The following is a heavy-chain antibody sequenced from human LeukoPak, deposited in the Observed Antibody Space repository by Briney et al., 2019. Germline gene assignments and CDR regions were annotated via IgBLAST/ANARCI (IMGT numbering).Heavy chain of an antibody. Sequence: PGQSLRLSCAASGFTFRSYWMHWVRQAPGKGLVWDSRISTDGSSTKYADFVEGRFTISRDNAKNPLYLQMNSLRAEDTAAYYCVRGNFNGGIDHWGRGTLVTVSP. V-gene: IGHV3-74*01. CDR1: GFTFRSYW. J-gene: IGHJ4*02. CDR2: ISTDGSST. CDR3: VRGNFNGGIDH.